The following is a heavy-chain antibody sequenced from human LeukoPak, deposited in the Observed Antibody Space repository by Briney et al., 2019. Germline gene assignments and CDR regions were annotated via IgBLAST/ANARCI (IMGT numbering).Heavy chain of an antibody. CDR3: ARTAVVPAAFTLDWFDP. Sequence: SETLSLTCTVSGGSISSGGYYWSWIRQHPGKGLEWIGYICYSGSTYYNPSLKSRVTISVDTSKNQFSLKLSSVTAADTAVYYCARTAVVPAAFTLDWFDPWGQGTLVTVSS. V-gene: IGHV4-31*03. J-gene: IGHJ5*02. D-gene: IGHD2-2*01. CDR2: ICYSGST. CDR1: GGSISSGGYY.